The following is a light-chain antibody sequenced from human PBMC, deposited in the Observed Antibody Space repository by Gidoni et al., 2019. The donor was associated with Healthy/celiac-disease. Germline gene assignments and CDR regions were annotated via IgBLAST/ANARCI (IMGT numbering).Light chain of an antibody. Sequence: TISCTGTSSDVGGYNYVSWYQQHPGKAPKLMIYDVSNRPSGVSNRFSGSKSGNTASLTISGLQAEDEADYYCSSYTSSSTLVFGGGTKLTVL. CDR2: DVS. CDR3: SSYTSSSTLV. CDR1: SSDVGGYNY. V-gene: IGLV2-14*04. J-gene: IGLJ3*02.